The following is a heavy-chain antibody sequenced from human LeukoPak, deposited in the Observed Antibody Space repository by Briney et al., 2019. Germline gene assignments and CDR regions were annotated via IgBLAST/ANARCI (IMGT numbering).Heavy chain of an antibody. CDR1: GYTFTSYW. V-gene: IGHV1-46*01. Sequence: ASVKVSCKASGYTFTSYWIQWVRQAPGQGLEWMGLINPSDGSIAYAHRFQGRVAMTRDTSTSIVYLDLSSLRSEDTAVYYCAKAPRNSSTMLDYWGQGTLLTVSS. CDR3: AKAPRNSSTMLDY. D-gene: IGHD6-13*01. CDR2: INPSDGSI. J-gene: IGHJ4*02.